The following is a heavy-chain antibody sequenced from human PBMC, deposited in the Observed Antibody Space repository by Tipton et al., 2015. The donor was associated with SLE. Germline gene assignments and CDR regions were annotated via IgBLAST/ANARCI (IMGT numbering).Heavy chain of an antibody. CDR2: IYHSGST. CDR1: GYSISSGYY. D-gene: IGHD1-26*01. CDR3: ASMGAWGAFDI. V-gene: IGHV4-38-2*01. Sequence: TLSLTCAVSGYSISSGYYWGWIRQPPGKGLEWIGSIYHSGSTYYNPSLKSRVTISVDTSKNQFSLKLSSVTAADTAVYYCASMGAWGAFDIWGQGTMVTVSS. J-gene: IGHJ3*02.